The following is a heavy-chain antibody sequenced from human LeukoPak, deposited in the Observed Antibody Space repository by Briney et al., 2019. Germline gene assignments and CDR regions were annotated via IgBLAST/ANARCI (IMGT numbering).Heavy chain of an antibody. CDR3: ARDYDYGAVDY. CDR1: GYTFTSYA. Sequence: GASVKVSCTASGYTFTSYAMHWVRQAPGQRLEWMGWINAGNGNTKYSQKFQGRVTITRDTSASTAYMELSSLRSEDTAVYYCARDYDYGAVDYWGRGPLVTVSS. J-gene: IGHJ4*02. V-gene: IGHV1-3*01. D-gene: IGHD4-17*01. CDR2: INAGNGNT.